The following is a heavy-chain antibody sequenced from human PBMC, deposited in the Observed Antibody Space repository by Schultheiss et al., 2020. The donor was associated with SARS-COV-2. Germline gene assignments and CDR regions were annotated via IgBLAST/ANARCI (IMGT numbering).Heavy chain of an antibody. Sequence: GGSLRLSCAVSGFTFDTYAMNWVRQAPGRGLEWVLAISGSGGSTYYADSVKGRFTISRDNSKNTLYLQMNSLRAEDTAVYYCAKRVVVTGMYGMDVWGQGTTVTVSS. CDR1: GFTFDTYA. J-gene: IGHJ6*02. D-gene: IGHD2-21*02. CDR2: ISGSGGST. V-gene: IGHV3-23*01. CDR3: AKRVVVTGMYGMDV.